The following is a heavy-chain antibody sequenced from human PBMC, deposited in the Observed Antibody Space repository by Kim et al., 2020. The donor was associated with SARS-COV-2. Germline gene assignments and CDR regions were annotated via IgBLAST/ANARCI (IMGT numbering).Heavy chain of an antibody. Sequence: ASVKVSCKASGYTFTSYAMHWVRQAPGQRLEWMGWINAGNGNTKYSQKFQGRVTITRDTSASTAYMELSSLRSEDTAVYYCARGRGWWPNWFDPWDQGTLVTVSS. CDR3: ARGRGWWPNWFDP. V-gene: IGHV1-3*01. CDR2: INAGNGNT. D-gene: IGHD2-15*01. CDR1: GYTFTSYA. J-gene: IGHJ5*02.